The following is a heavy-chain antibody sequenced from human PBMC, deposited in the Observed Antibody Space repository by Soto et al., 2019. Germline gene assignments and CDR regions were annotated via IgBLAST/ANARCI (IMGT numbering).Heavy chain of an antibody. CDR1: GFTFSSYD. CDR3: ARAGEVAASYYMDV. J-gene: IGHJ6*03. D-gene: IGHD6-6*01. Sequence: GGSLRLSCAASGFTFSSYDMHWVRQAPGKGLEWVSAIGTAGDTYYPGSVKGRFTISRENAKNSLYLQMNSLRAGDTAVYYCARAGEVAASYYMDVWGKGTTVTVSS. CDR2: IGTAGDT. V-gene: IGHV3-13*01.